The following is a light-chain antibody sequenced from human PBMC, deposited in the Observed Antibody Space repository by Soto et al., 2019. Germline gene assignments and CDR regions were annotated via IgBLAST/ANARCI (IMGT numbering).Light chain of an antibody. CDR2: GNN. J-gene: IGLJ1*01. Sequence: LTQPPSASGTPGQMVTISCSGSSSNIGSNTVNWYHQLPGTAPKLLNYGNNQRPSGVPDRFSGSKSGTSASLAISGLQSEDEADYYCAAWDDSLTGYVFGTGTKVTVL. CDR1: SSNIGSNT. V-gene: IGLV1-44*01. CDR3: AAWDDSLTGYV.